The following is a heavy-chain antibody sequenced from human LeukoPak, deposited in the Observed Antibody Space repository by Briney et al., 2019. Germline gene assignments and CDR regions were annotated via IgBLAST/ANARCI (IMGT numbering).Heavy chain of an antibody. J-gene: IGHJ4*02. CDR1: GGTFSNAW. CDR3: TTVVIYCSSTSCPPLTG. CDR2: IKSKTDGGTT. D-gene: IGHD2-2*01. Sequence: GGSLRLSCAASGGTFSNAWMSWVRQAPGKGLEWVGRIKSKTDGGTTDYAAPVKGRFTISRDDSKNTLYLQMNSLKTENTAVYYCTTVVIYCSSTSCPPLTGWGQGTLVTVSS. V-gene: IGHV3-15*01.